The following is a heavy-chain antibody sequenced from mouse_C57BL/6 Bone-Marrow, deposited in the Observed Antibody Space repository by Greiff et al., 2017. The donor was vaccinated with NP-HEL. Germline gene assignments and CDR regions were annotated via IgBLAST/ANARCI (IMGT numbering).Heavy chain of an antibody. J-gene: IGHJ4*01. Sequence: VQLQQSGAELVRPGASVTLSCKASGYTFTDYEMHWVKQTPVHGLEWIGAIDPETGGTAYNQKFKGKAILTADKSSSTAYMELRSLTSEDSAVYYCTRLNYYGSSPFYYAMDYWGQGTSVTVSS. D-gene: IGHD1-1*01. V-gene: IGHV1-15*01. CDR3: TRLNYYGSSPFYYAMDY. CDR1: GYTFTDYE. CDR2: IDPETGGT.